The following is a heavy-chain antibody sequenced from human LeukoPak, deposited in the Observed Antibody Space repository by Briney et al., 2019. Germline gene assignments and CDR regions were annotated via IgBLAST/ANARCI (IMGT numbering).Heavy chain of an antibody. CDR1: GGSISSGGYY. CDR2: IYYSGST. J-gene: IGHJ4*02. Sequence: PSQTLSLTCTVSGGSISSGGYYWSWIRQHPGTGLEWIGYIYYSGSTYYNPSLKSRVTISVDTSKNQFSLKLSSVTAADTAVYYCARAAGRSGYPYYFDYWGQGTLVTVSS. V-gene: IGHV4-31*03. D-gene: IGHD3-22*01. CDR3: ARAAGRSGYPYYFDY.